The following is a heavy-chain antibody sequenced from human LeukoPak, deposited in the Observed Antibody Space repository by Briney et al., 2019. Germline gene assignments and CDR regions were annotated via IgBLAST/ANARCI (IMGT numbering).Heavy chain of an antibody. CDR1: GFTFSSYS. D-gene: IGHD1-26*01. CDR3: ARVRVGATRVSDY. CDR2: ISSSSSYI. J-gene: IGHJ4*02. Sequence: GGSLRLSCAASGFTFSSYSMNWVRQAPGKGLEWVSSISSSSSYIYYADSVKGRFTISRDNAKNSLYLQMNSLRAEDTAVYYRARVRVGATRVSDYWGQGTLVTVSS. V-gene: IGHV3-21*01.